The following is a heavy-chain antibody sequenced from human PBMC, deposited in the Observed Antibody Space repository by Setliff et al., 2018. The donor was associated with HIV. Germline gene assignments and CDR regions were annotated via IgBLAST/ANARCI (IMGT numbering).Heavy chain of an antibody. CDR3: ASKVYCTNGVCLDAFDT. Sequence: PSVKVSCTASGYTFTAYYMNWVRQAPGQGLEWMGRVNPNSGGTNYAQKFQGRVTMTRDTSISTAYMELRRLRSDDTAVYYCASKVYCTNGVCLDAFDTWGQGTMVTVSS. CDR1: GYTFTAYY. V-gene: IGHV1-2*06. J-gene: IGHJ3*02. D-gene: IGHD2-8*01. CDR2: VNPNSGGT.